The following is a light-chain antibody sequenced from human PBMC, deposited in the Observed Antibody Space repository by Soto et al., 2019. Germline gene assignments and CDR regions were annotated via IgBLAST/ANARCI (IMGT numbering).Light chain of an antibody. CDR1: QSISSSY. Sequence: EIVLTQSPGTLSLSPGERATLSCSASQSISSSYLAWYQQKPGQAPRLLIYGTSSMATGIPDRFSGSGSGTDFTLTISRLEPEDFAVYFCQQYGSSPYSFGQGTKLEI. CDR2: GTS. V-gene: IGKV3-20*01. J-gene: IGKJ2*01. CDR3: QQYGSSPYS.